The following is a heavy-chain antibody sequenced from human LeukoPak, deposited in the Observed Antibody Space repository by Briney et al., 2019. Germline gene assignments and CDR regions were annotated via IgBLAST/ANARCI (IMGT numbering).Heavy chain of an antibody. Sequence: PPETLSLTCTVSGDSIRSYYWSWIRQSPGKGLEWIAYIYYNGRTDSNPSLKSRVTISLDMSKNQLSLKLNSVTAADTAVYYCVRHDYDTSWGLDWFFDLWGRGTLVIVSS. D-gene: IGHD2-2*01. CDR3: VRHDYDTSWGLDWFFDL. J-gene: IGHJ2*01. CDR1: GDSIRSYY. V-gene: IGHV4-59*08. CDR2: IYYNGRT.